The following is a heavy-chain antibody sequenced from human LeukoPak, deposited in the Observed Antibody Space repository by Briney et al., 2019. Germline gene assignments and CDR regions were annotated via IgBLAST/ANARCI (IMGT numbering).Heavy chain of an antibody. V-gene: IGHV4-59*01. Sequence: SETLSLTCTVSGGSISSYYWSWIRQPPEKGLEWIGYIYYSGSTNYNPSLKSRVTISVDTSKNQFSLKLSSVTAADTAVYYCARYSSGWYYGMDVWGQGTTVTVSS. CDR1: GGSISSYY. D-gene: IGHD6-19*01. CDR3: ARYSSGWYYGMDV. J-gene: IGHJ6*02. CDR2: IYYSGST.